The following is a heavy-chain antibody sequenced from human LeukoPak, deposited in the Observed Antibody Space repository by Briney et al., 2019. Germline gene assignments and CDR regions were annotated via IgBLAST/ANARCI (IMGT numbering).Heavy chain of an antibody. V-gene: IGHV3-23*01. CDR3: AKVRSSYCRSTSCYQNLDY. Sequence: HPGGSLRLSCAASGFTFSSYAMTWVRQAPGKGLEWVSVITCTGTYYADSVKGRFTISRDNSKNTLYLQMNSLRAEDTAVYYCAKVRSSYCRSTSCYQNLDYWGQGTLVTVSS. D-gene: IGHD2-2*01. CDR1: GFTFSSYA. CDR2: ITCTGT. J-gene: IGHJ4*02.